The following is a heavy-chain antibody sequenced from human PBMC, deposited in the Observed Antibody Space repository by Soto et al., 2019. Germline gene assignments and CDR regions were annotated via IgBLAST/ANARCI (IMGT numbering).Heavy chain of an antibody. V-gene: IGHV1-3*01. J-gene: IGHJ4*02. CDR3: AKGEWSYCRGGSCYYFDY. Sequence: QVQLVQSGSELKKPGASVKVSCKASGYTFTGYAMHWVRQAPGQRLEWMGWINAGNGNTKYSQKFQGRFTVTRDTSAGTAYMELSSLRSEETAVYYCAKGEWSYCRGGSCYYFDYWGQGTVVTVSS. CDR1: GYTFTGYA. D-gene: IGHD2-15*01. CDR2: INAGNGNT.